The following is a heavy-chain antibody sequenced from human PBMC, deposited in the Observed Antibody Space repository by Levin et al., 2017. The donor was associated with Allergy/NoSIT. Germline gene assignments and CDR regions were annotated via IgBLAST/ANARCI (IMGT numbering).Heavy chain of an antibody. CDR3: APTERRGQPVDY. Sequence: GGSLRLSCAASGFPFSDYYMSWIRQPPGRGLEWVSYISRGSSTIYYSDSVKGRFTVSRDNAKNSLYLQMNSLTVEDTAVYYCAPTERRGQPVDYWGQGTLVTVSS. J-gene: IGHJ4*02. D-gene: IGHD1-1*01. CDR2: ISRGSSTI. CDR1: GFPFSDYY. V-gene: IGHV3-11*01.